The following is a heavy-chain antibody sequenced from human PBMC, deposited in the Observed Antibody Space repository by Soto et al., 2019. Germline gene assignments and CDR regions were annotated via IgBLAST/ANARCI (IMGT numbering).Heavy chain of an antibody. CDR1: GFTFSSYE. CDR2: ISSSGNTI. D-gene: IGHD6-13*01. J-gene: IGHJ4*02. Sequence: EVQLVESGGGLVQSGGSLRLSCAASGFTFSSYEMNWVRQAPGKGLEWVSYISSSGNTIYYADSVKGRFTISRDNAKNSLYLQMNSLRAEDTAVYICARVAASAAVYFDYWGQGTLVTVSS. V-gene: IGHV3-48*03. CDR3: ARVAASAAVYFDY.